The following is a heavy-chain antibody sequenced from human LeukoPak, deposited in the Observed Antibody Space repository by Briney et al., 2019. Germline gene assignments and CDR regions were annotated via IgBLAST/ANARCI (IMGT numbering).Heavy chain of an antibody. Sequence: GGSLRLSCAASGFIFSTYSINWVRQAPGKRLEWVSYISSSSSTIYYADSVKGRFTISRDNAENSLYLQMNSLGAEDTAVYYCARDDHYNYYYMDVWGKGTTVTVSS. J-gene: IGHJ6*03. V-gene: IGHV3-48*01. CDR3: ARDDHYNYYYMDV. CDR1: GFIFSTYS. CDR2: ISSSSSTI.